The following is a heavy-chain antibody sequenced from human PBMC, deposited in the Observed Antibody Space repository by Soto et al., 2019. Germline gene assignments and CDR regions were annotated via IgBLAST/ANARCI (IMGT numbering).Heavy chain of an antibody. Sequence: SVDFYGRCISQPPRKGLEWIGYIYYSGSTNYNPSLKSRVTISVDTSKNQFSLKLSSVTAADTAVYYCARGNVGIFYYYYYMDVWGKGTTVTVSS. V-gene: IGHV4-61*08. CDR1: SVDFY. CDR2: IYYSGST. D-gene: IGHD3-3*01. J-gene: IGHJ6*03. CDR3: ARGNVGIFYYYYYMDV.